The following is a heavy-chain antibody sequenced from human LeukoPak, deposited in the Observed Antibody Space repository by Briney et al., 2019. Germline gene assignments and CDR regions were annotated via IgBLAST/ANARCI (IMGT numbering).Heavy chain of an antibody. V-gene: IGHV3-53*01. J-gene: IGHJ4*02. CDR3: ARGVEPLAANTLAY. D-gene: IGHD1-14*01. Sequence: GGSLRLSCAASEFTVITNDMTWVRQAPGKGLEWVSVLYSDGNTKYADSVQGRFTISRDNSKNTLYLEMNSLSPDDTAVYYCARGVEPLAANTLAYWGQGTLVIVSS. CDR1: EFTVITND. CDR2: LYSDGNT.